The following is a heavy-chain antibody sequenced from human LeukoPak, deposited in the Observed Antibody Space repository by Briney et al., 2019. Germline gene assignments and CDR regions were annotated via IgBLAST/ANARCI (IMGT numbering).Heavy chain of an antibody. D-gene: IGHD6-25*01. J-gene: IGHJ5*02. CDR1: GGSFSGYY. V-gene: IGHV4-34*01. CDR3: ARQGDSSGYWFDP. Sequence: SETLSLTCAVYGGSFSGYYWSWIRQPPGKGLEWIGEINHSGSTNYNPSLKSRVTISVDTSKNQFSLKLSSVTAADTAVYYCARQGDSSGYWFDPWGQGTLVIVSS. CDR2: INHSGST.